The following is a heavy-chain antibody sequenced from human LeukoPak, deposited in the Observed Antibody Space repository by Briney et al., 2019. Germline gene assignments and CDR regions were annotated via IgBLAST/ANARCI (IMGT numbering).Heavy chain of an antibody. CDR2: INPSGGST. J-gene: IGHJ4*02. V-gene: IGHV1-46*01. Sequence: ASVKVSCRASGYTFTSYYMHWVRQAPGQGLEWMGIINPSGGSTSYAQKFQGRVTMTRDTSTSTVYMELSSLRSEDTAVYYCARVGEWLEFDYWGQGTLVTVSS. D-gene: IGHD3-10*01. CDR3: ARVGEWLEFDY. CDR1: GYTFTSYY.